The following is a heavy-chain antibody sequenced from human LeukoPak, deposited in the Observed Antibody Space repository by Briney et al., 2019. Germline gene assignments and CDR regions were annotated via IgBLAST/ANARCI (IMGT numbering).Heavy chain of an antibody. CDR3: ARSRQASGLFSF. D-gene: IGHD3-10*01. CDR1: GGSISSGSYY. J-gene: IGHJ4*02. CDR2: IYDRGPA. V-gene: IGHV4-30-2*06. Sequence: SQTLSLTCTVSGGSISSGSYYWSWIRQSPGEGLEWIGCIYDRGPAYYNPSLKSRFTISVDRPKNQFFLNVTSLTAADTAVYYCARSRQASGLFSFWGQGTPVVVSS.